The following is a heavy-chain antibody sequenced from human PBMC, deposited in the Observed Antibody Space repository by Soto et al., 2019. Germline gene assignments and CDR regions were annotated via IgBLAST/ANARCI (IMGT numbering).Heavy chain of an antibody. CDR2: ISSGSSYI. CDR1: GFTFSTYT. V-gene: IGHV3-21*01. Sequence: EVQLVESGGGLVKPGGSLRLSCAASGFTFSTYTLNWVRQAPGKGLEWVSSISSGSSYIYYAGSVKGRFTISRDNAKNSLYLQMNSLRAEDTAVYYCARGVYYFYYWGQGTLVTVSS. J-gene: IGHJ4*02. CDR3: ARGVYYFYY.